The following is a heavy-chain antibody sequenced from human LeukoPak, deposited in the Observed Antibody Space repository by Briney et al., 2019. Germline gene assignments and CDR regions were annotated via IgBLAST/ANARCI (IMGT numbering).Heavy chain of an antibody. CDR3: ARDLRGNTIFGVGHYYMDV. CDR1: GGTFSSYA. J-gene: IGHJ6*03. Sequence: ASVKVSCKASGGTFSSYAISWVRQAPGQGLEWMGGIIPIFGTANYAQKFQGRVTITADKSTSTAYMELSSLRSEDTAVYYCARDLRGNTIFGVGHYYMDVWGKGTTVTVSS. CDR2: IIPIFGTA. V-gene: IGHV1-69*06. D-gene: IGHD3-3*01.